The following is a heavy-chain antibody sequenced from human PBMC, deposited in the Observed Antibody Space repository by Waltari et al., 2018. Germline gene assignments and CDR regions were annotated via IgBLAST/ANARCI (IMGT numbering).Heavy chain of an antibody. Sequence: QVQLVQSGAGVKKPGSSVKVSCKASGGTFSSYAISWVRQAPGQGLEWMGGIMPIFGTTNDRQKFQGRFKITADESTDTAYMGLSSLGSEETAVYYCARGYGYCRGGSCFPRFDYWGQGTLVTVSS. J-gene: IGHJ4*02. CDR1: GGTFSSYA. D-gene: IGHD2-15*01. CDR3: ARGYGYCRGGSCFPRFDY. CDR2: IMPIFGTT. V-gene: IGHV1-69*01.